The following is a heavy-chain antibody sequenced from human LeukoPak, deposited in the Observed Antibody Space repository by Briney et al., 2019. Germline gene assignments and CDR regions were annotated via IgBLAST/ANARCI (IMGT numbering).Heavy chain of an antibody. V-gene: IGHV4-4*07. Sequence: SETLSLTCTVSGGSISGYFWSWIRQPAGKGLEWIGRIYTSGSTNYNPSLKSRVTMSVDTSKNQFSLKLSSVTAADTAVYYCARSLPAARIDCWGQGTLVTVSS. CDR1: GGSISGYF. CDR3: ARSLPAARIDC. CDR2: IYTSGST. J-gene: IGHJ4*02. D-gene: IGHD2-2*01.